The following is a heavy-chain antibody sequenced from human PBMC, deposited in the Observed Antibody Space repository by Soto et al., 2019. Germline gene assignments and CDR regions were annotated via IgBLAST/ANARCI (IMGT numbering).Heavy chain of an antibody. D-gene: IGHD3-10*01. CDR2: ISAYNGNT. J-gene: IGHJ5*02. Sequence: ASVTVSCKASVYTFTSYGISWVRQAPGQGLEWMGWISAYNGNTNYAQKLQGRVTMTTDTSTSTAYMELRSLRSDDTAVYYCARVWAFGNWFDPWGQGTLVTVSS. CDR3: ARVWAFGNWFDP. CDR1: VYTFTSYG. V-gene: IGHV1-18*01.